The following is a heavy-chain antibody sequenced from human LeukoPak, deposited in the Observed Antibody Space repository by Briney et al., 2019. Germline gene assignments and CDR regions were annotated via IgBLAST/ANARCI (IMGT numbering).Heavy chain of an antibody. CDR1: GYTFTGYY. CDR2: ISPNSGGT. D-gene: IGHD6-6*01. V-gene: IGHV1-2*02. Sequence: ASVKVSCKASGYTFTGYYMHWVRQAPGQGLEWMGWISPNSGGTNYAQKFQGRVTMTRDRSISTAYMELSRLRSDDTAVYYCARSGEYSSASGWFDPWGQGTLVTVSS. J-gene: IGHJ5*02. CDR3: ARSGEYSSASGWFDP.